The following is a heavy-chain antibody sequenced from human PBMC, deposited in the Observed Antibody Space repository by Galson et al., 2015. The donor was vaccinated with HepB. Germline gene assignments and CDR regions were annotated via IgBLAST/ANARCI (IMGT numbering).Heavy chain of an antibody. J-gene: IGHJ4*02. CDR2: IIPVFNAP. Sequence: SVKVSCKATGGIFSSHAINWVRHVPGHGLEWVGRIIPVFNAPIYAQRFQGRVTITADRSSGTAYLELTSLRPDDTAIFYCSRGSGPSDSWWDWGQGTPITVSS. D-gene: IGHD2-15*01. CDR3: SRGSGPSDSWWD. CDR1: GGIFSSHA. V-gene: IGHV1-69*06.